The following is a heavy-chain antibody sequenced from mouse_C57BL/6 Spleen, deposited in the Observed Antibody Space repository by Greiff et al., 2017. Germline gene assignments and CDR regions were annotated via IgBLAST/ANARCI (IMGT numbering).Heavy chain of an antibody. D-gene: IGHD2-1*01. J-gene: IGHJ4*01. Sequence: VQLKESGAELVKPGASVKISCKASGYAFSSYWMNWVKQRPGKGLEWIGQIYPGDGDTNYNGKFKGKDTLTADKSSSTAYMQLSSLTSEDSAVYFGARRGGNYVNAMDYWGQGTSVTVSS. CDR3: ARRGGNYVNAMDY. CDR2: IYPGDGDT. V-gene: IGHV1-80*01. CDR1: GYAFSSYW.